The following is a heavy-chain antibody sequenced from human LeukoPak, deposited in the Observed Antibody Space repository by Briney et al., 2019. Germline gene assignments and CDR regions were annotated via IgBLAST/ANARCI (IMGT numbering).Heavy chain of an antibody. CDR2: IYYSGSS. CDR1: GGSISSSRDY. CDR3: ASAPTYQLLNIDY. D-gene: IGHD2-2*01. Sequence: SETLSLTCTVSGGSISSSRDYWGWIRQPPGKGLEWIGSIYYSGSSSYNPSLQSRVTISVDTSKNLFSLKLSSVTAADTAVYYCASAPTYQLLNIDYWGQGTLVTVSS. J-gene: IGHJ4*02. V-gene: IGHV4-39*01.